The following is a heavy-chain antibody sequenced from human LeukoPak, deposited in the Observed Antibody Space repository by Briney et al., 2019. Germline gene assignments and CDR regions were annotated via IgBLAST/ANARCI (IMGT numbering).Heavy chain of an antibody. Sequence: PGRSLRLSCAASGFTLSSYAMLWVRQAPGKGLEWVAVISYDGSNKYYADPVKGRFTISRDNSKNTLYLQMNSLRAEDTAVYYCASWSAAGDFDYWGQGTLVTVSS. J-gene: IGHJ4*02. CDR2: ISYDGSNK. V-gene: IGHV3-30*04. CDR3: ASWSAAGDFDY. D-gene: IGHD6-13*01. CDR1: GFTLSSYA.